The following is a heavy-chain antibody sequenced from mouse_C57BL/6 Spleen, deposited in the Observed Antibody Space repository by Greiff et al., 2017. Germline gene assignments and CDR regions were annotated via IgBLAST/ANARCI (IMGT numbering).Heavy chain of an antibody. J-gene: IGHJ2*01. CDR2: IDPSDSYT. CDR3: ARRSFFDY. V-gene: IGHV1-69*01. Sequence: QVQLQQPGAELVMPGASVKLSCKASGYTFTRYWMHWVKQRPGQGLEWIGEIDPSDSYTNYNQKFKGKSTLTVDKSSSTACRQLSSLTSEDSAVYYCARRSFFDYWGQGTTLTVSS. CDR1: GYTFTRYW.